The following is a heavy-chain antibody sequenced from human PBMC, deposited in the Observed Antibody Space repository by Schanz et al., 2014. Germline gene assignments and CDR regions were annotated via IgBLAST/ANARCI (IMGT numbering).Heavy chain of an antibody. J-gene: IGHJ5*02. Sequence: QVQLVQSGAEVKKPGASVKVSCKTSGYTFTDYPINWVRQAPGRRLEWMGWINTASGNTRYSEAFQGRVTSTRDTSASTAYMELSSLRSEDTAVYYCARVRYCSGVSCYQDSWFDPWGRGTLVSVSS. V-gene: IGHV1-3*04. CDR3: ARVRYCSGVSCYQDSWFDP. CDR1: GYTFTDYP. D-gene: IGHD2-15*01. CDR2: INTASGNT.